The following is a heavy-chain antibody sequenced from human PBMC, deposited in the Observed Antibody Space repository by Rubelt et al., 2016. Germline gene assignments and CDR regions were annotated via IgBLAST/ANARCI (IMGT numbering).Heavy chain of an antibody. Sequence: GSGGALVQPGGSLRLSCVASGDTFSKYWMAWVRQAPGKGPEWVANINEDGSEKYYVDSVKGRFTISRDNAQNSPYLQMFSLRAEDTAVYYCTRSHYFFDYWGQGTLVTVSS. CDR2: INEDGSEK. J-gene: IGHJ4*02. CDR1: GDTFSKYW. CDR3: TRSHYFFDY. V-gene: IGHV3-7*04.